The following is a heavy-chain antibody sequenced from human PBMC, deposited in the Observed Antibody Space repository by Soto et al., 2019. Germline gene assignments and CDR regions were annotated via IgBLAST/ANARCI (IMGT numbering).Heavy chain of an antibody. V-gene: IGHV3-33*01. Sequence: PGGSLRLSCAASGVTFISYGIHFVRHAPGKGLEWVAVIWYDGSNKYYADSVKGRFTISRDNSKNTLYLQMNSLRAEDTAVYYCARDKATMAHNWFDPWGQGTLVTVSS. J-gene: IGHJ5*02. CDR1: GVTFISYG. CDR3: ARDKATMAHNWFDP. D-gene: IGHD3-10*01. CDR2: IWYDGSNK.